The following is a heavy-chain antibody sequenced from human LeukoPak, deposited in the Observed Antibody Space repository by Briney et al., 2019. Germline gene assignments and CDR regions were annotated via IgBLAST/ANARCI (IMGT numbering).Heavy chain of an antibody. D-gene: IGHD2-15*01. CDR2: ISGSGST. J-gene: IGHJ4*02. CDR1: GGSISGFY. Sequence: SETLSLTCAVSGGSISGFYWSWIRQPAGTGLEWMGRISGSGSTDYNPSLQSRVTMSVDTSKNQFSLRLNSVTAADTAVYYCAKEGRSSTPGYWGQGTLVTVSS. V-gene: IGHV4-4*07. CDR3: AKEGRSSTPGY.